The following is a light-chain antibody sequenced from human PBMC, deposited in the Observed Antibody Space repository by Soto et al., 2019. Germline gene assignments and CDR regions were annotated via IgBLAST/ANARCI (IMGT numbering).Light chain of an antibody. CDR2: NND. V-gene: IGLV1-44*01. Sequence: QSVLTQPPSASGTPGQRVTISCSGSSSNIGANPVNWYQQLPGTAPKLLIYNNDQRPSGVHDRFSASKSGTSASLAISGLRAEDEADYYGEEWIDSLYGALCGGATKQTVL. CDR1: SSNIGANP. CDR3: EEWIDSLYGAL. J-gene: IGLJ2*01.